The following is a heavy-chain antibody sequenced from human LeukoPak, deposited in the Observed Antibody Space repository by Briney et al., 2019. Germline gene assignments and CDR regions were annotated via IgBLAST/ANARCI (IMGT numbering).Heavy chain of an antibody. V-gene: IGHV3-64*01. CDR2: INPNGDST. CDR1: GFTFSSSS. CDR3: ARERSYYYMDV. J-gene: IGHJ6*03. Sequence: GGSLRLSRAASGFTFSSSSMQWIRQAPGKGLEFVSAINPNGDSTTYANSVKGRFTVSRDNSKNTQYLQMGSLRAEDMAVYYCARERSYYYMDVWGKGTTVTVSS.